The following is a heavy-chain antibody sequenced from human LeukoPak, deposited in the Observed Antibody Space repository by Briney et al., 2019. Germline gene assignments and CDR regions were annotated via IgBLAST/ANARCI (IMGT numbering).Heavy chain of an antibody. CDR1: GYTFTSYD. CDR2: MNPNSGNT. J-gene: IGHJ6*03. V-gene: IGHV1-8*01. CDR3: AVGGSSTSFYYMDV. Sequence: ASVKVSCKASGYTFTSYDINWVRQATGQGLEWMGWMNPNSGNTGYAQKFQGRVTITADKSTSTAYMELSSLRSEDTAVYYCAVGGSSTSFYYMDVWGKGTTVTVSS. D-gene: IGHD2-2*01.